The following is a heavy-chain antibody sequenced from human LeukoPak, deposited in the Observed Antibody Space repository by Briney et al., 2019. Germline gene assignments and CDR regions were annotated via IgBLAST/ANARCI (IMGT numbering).Heavy chain of an antibody. D-gene: IGHD2-2*01. CDR3: ARIPRGAVPAAIGRYYFDY. Sequence: GGSLRLSCAASGFTFSNSAMSWVRQAPGKGLEWVSSISTSGGSTYYADSVKGRFTISRDTSKNTLYLQMNSLRADDTAVYYCARIPRGAVPAAIGRYYFDYWGQGTLVTVSS. J-gene: IGHJ4*02. CDR2: ISTSGGST. V-gene: IGHV3-23*01. CDR1: GFTFSNSA.